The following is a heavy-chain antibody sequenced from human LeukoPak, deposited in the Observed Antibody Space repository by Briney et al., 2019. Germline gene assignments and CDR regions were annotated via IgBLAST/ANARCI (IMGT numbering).Heavy chain of an antibody. CDR1: GVTLSTYA. D-gene: IGHD2-8*01. J-gene: IGHJ4*02. CDR3: AKATRKYCTNGVCYFDY. Sequence: PGGSLRLSCAASGVTLSTYAMSWARQAPGKGLEWVSGISSSGSGDNTYYADSVKGRFTISRDNAKNSLYLQMNSLRAEDTAVYYCAKATRKYCTNGVCYFDYWGQGTLVTVSS. CDR2: ISSSGSGDNT. V-gene: IGHV3-23*01.